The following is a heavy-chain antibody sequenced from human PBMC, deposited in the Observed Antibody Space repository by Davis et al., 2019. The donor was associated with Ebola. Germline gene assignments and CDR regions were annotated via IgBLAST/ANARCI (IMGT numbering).Heavy chain of an antibody. CDR2: ISYDGSDK. V-gene: IGHV3-30-3*01. J-gene: IGHJ4*02. Sequence: GGSLRLSCAASGFTFSSYAMHWVRQAPGKGLEWVAVISYDGSDKYYADSVKGRFTISRDNSKNTLYLQMNSLRAEDTAVYYCANVDTALDYWGQGTLVTVSS. CDR3: ANVDTALDY. CDR1: GFTFSSYA. D-gene: IGHD5-18*01.